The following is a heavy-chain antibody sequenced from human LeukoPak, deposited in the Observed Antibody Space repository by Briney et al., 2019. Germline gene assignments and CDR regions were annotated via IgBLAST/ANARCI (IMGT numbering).Heavy chain of an antibody. D-gene: IGHD6-19*01. J-gene: IGHJ4*02. V-gene: IGHV4-39*07. Sequence: PSETLSLTCTVSGASISSSGYSWGWIRQPPGKGLEWIGDVYYNGSTYYNPSLQSRVTISLDASGNQIFLRLRSVTAADTAVYFCARDMSWSGWYALDFWGQGTLVTVFS. CDR2: VYYNGST. CDR3: ARDMSWSGWYALDF. CDR1: GASISSSGYS.